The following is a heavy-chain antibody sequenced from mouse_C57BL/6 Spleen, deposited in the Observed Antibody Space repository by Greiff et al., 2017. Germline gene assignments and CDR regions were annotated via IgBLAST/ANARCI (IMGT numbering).Heavy chain of an antibody. D-gene: IGHD1-1*01. CDR1: GYAFSSSW. CDR2: IYPGDGDT. V-gene: IGHV1-82*01. Sequence: QVQLQQSGPELVKPGASVKISCKASGYAFSSSWMNWVKQRPGKGLEWIGRIYPGDGDTNYNGKFKGKATLTADKSSSTAYMQLSRLTSEDSAVYFCASAYYGGSHWYFDVWGTGTMVTVSS. CDR3: ASAYYGGSHWYFDV. J-gene: IGHJ1*03.